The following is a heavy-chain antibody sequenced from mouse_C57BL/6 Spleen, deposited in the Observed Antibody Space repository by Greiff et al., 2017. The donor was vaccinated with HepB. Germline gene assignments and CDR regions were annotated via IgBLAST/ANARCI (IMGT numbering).Heavy chain of an antibody. V-gene: IGHV5-16*01. Sequence: EVKVVESEGGLVQPGSSMKLSCTASGFTFSDYYMAWVRQVPEKGLEWVANINYDGSSTYYLDSLKSRFIISRDNAKNILYLQMSSLKSEDTATYYCAREESSGYLDYWGQGTTLTVSS. CDR3: AREESSGYLDY. J-gene: IGHJ2*01. CDR1: GFTFSDYY. D-gene: IGHD3-2*02. CDR2: INYDGSST.